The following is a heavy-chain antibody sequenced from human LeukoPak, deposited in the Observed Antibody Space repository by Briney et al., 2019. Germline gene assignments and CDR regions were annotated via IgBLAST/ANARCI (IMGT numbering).Heavy chain of an antibody. Sequence: GRSLRLSCAASGFTFGDYAMHWVRQAPGRGLEWVSGISWNSGNIDYEDSVKGRFTVSRDNAKNSLYLQMNSLRAEDTALYYCAKYTGIGATTYDFDYWGQGILVTISS. CDR3: AKYTGIGATTYDFDY. D-gene: IGHD5-12*01. CDR2: ISWNSGNI. CDR1: GFTFGDYA. V-gene: IGHV3-9*01. J-gene: IGHJ4*02.